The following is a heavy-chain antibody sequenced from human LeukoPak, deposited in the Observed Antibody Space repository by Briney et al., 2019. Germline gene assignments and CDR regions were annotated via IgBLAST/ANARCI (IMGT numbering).Heavy chain of an antibody. CDR2: MNPNSGNT. V-gene: IGHV1-8*01. CDR3: ARVPTLPTVKRGWFDP. D-gene: IGHD4-17*01. Sequence: GASVKVSCKASGYTFTSYDINWVRQATGQGLEWMGWMNPNSGNTGYAQKFQGRVTMTRNTSISTAYMELSSLRSEDTAVYYCARVPTLPTVKRGWFDPWGQGTLVTVSS. J-gene: IGHJ5*02. CDR1: GYTFTSYD.